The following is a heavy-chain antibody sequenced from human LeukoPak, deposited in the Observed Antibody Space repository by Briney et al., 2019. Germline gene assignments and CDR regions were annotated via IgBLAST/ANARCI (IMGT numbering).Heavy chain of an antibody. CDR3: TKEGYYGSGSFPDY. J-gene: IGHJ4*02. CDR2: ISYDGSNK. V-gene: IGHV3-30*18. CDR1: GFTFSSYG. D-gene: IGHD3-10*01. Sequence: GRSLRLSCVVSGFTFSSYGMHWVRQAPGKGLEWVAVISYDGSNKYYAESVEGRFTISRDNSQNTLSLQMNRLRPDDTALYYCTKEGYYGSGSFPDYWGQGTLVTVSS.